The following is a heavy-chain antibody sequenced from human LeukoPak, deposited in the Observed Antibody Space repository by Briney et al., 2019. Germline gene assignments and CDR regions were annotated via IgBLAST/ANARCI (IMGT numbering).Heavy chain of an antibody. CDR1: GDSMRSYS. J-gene: IGHJ6*02. V-gene: IGHV4-59*01. CDR2: IYYSGST. CDR3: ARGWANYDFWSGYVTKYYYYAMDV. Sequence: PSETLSLTCSVSGDSMRSYSWTWIRQPPGKGLEWIGYIYYSGSTNNNPSLKSRVTISVDTSKNQFSLKLSSVTAADTAVYYCARGWANYDFWSGYVTKYYYYAMDVWGQGTTVTVSS. D-gene: IGHD3-3*01.